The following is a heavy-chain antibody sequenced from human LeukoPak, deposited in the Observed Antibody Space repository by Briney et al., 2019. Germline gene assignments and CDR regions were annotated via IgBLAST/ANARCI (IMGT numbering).Heavy chain of an antibody. CDR1: GFTFRSSQ. D-gene: IGHD3-22*01. Sequence: PGGSLRLSCGASGFTFRSSQMNWVRQAPGKGLEWVSVIFSGGSTYYADSVKGRFTISRDDSKNTVYLQMNSLRAEDTSVYFCARGGESSGYYYADYWGQGTLVTVSS. CDR3: ARGGESSGYYYADY. CDR2: IFSGGST. V-gene: IGHV3-66*01. J-gene: IGHJ4*02.